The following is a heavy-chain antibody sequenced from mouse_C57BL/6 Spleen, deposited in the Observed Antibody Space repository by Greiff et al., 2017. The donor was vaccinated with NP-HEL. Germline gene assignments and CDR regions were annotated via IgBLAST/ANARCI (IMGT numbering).Heavy chain of an antibody. CDR1: GFTFSDYG. J-gene: IGHJ2*01. Sequence: EVKVVESGGGLVKPGGSLKLSCAASGFTFSDYGMHWVRQAPEKGLEWVAYISSGSSTIYYADTVKGRFTISRDNAKNTLFLQMTSLRSEDTAMYYCARPNWDAGGFDYWGQGTTLTVSS. D-gene: IGHD4-1*01. V-gene: IGHV5-17*01. CDR2: ISSGSSTI. CDR3: ARPNWDAGGFDY.